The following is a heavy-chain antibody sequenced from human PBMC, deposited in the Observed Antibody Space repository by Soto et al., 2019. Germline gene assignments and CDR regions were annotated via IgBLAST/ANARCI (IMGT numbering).Heavy chain of an antibody. J-gene: IGHJ3*02. CDR1: GFTFSSYA. Sequence: GGYLRLSCAASGFTFSSYAMSWVRQAPGKGLEWVSAISGSGGSTYYADSVKGRFTISRDNSKNTLYLQMNSLRAEDTAVYYCATGWVLVAATEANDAFDIWGQGTMVTVSS. CDR2: ISGSGGST. V-gene: IGHV3-23*01. CDR3: ATGWVLVAATEANDAFDI. D-gene: IGHD2-15*01.